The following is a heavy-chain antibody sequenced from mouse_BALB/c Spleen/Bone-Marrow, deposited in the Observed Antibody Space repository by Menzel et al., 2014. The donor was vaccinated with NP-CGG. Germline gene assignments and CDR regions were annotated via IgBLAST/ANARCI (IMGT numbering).Heavy chain of an antibody. CDR2: IDPANYNT. V-gene: IGHV14-3*02. Sequence: EVHLVESGAELVKPGASVKLSCTASGFNIKDTYMHWVKQRPEQGLEWIGRIDPANYNTKYDPKFQGKATITADTSSNTAYLQLSSLTSEDTAVYYCARNSMAYWGQGTLVTVSA. CDR3: ARNSMAY. J-gene: IGHJ3*01. CDR1: GFNIKDTY.